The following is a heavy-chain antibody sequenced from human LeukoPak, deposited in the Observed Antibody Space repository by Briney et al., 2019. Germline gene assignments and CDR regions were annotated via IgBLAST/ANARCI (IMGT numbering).Heavy chain of an antibody. CDR1: GHSFTTYG. Sequence: ASVKVSCKTSGHSFTTYGITWVRQAPGQGLEWMGWISAHNGHTNYAQNLQGRVTMTTDTSTNTAYMELRSLRSDDTAVYYCARDRGSFYSSPTLYWGQGTLVTVSS. J-gene: IGHJ4*02. CDR2: ISAHNGHT. CDR3: ARDRGSFYSSPTLY. D-gene: IGHD6-13*01. V-gene: IGHV1-18*01.